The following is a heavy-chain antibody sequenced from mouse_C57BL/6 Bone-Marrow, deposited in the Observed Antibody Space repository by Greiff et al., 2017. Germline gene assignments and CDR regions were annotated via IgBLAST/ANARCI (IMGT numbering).Heavy chain of an antibody. Sequence: QVQLQQSGPGLVQPSQSLSITCTVSGFSLTSYGVHWVRQSPGKGLEWLGVIWRGGSTDYNAAFMSRLSITKDNSKSQVFFKMNSLQADDTAIYYCAKNSDYGSSYGYFDVWGTGTTVTVSS. CDR1: GFSLTSYG. J-gene: IGHJ1*03. V-gene: IGHV2-5*01. D-gene: IGHD1-1*01. CDR3: AKNSDYGSSYGYFDV. CDR2: IWRGGST.